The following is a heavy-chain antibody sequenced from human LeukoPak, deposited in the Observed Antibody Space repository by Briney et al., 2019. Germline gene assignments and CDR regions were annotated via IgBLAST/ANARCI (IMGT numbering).Heavy chain of an antibody. D-gene: IGHD3-3*01. CDR2: ISSTGCLI. V-gene: IGHV3-11*04. Sequence: GGPLRLFCAVSGFTFRHYYMIGVREARGRGVEGVSYISSTGCLIYYGDSVKGRFTVSRDSAENSLYVQVNSVRGEDRGVCYCVRDQAEWSVDNWFVSWGLGTLVTVSS. CDR3: VRDQAEWSVDNWFVS. J-gene: IGHJ5*01. CDR1: GFTFRHYY.